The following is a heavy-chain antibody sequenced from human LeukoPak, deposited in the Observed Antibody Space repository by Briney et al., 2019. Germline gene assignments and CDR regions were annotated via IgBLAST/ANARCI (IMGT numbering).Heavy chain of an antibody. J-gene: IGHJ5*02. D-gene: IGHD6-6*01. CDR1: GGSFSGYY. CDR2: INHSGST. Sequence: PSETLSLTCAVSGGSFSGYYWSWIRQPPGKGLEWIGEINHSGSTNYNPSLKSRVTISVDTSKNQFSLKLSSVTAADTAVYYCARGIAARPGGWLDPWGQGTLVTVSS. CDR3: ARGIAARPGGWLDP. V-gene: IGHV4-34*01.